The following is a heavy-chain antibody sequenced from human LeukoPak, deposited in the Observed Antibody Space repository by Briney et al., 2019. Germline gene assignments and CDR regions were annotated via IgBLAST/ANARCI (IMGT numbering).Heavy chain of an antibody. J-gene: IGHJ2*01. V-gene: IGHV6-1*01. CDR2: TYYRSTWYN. Sequence: SQTLSLTCAISGDSVSSNSGSWNWLRQSPSRGLEWLGRTYYRSTWYNDYAVSVRGRITVNPDTSKNQFSLHLNSVTPEDTAVYYCAREPGYCDGGSCYYYFDLWGRGTLVTVSS. CDR1: GDSVSSNSGS. CDR3: AREPGYCDGGSCYYYFDL. D-gene: IGHD2-15*01.